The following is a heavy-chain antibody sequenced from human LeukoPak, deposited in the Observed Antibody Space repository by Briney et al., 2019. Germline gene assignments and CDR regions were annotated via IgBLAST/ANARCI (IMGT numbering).Heavy chain of an antibody. D-gene: IGHD4-17*01. Sequence: GASVKVSCKASGYTFSGYYMHWVRQAPGQGREWMGRINPNNGGTNYAQNFQGRVTMTWDTSISAAYMELSRLRSDDTAVYYCTTGTVSDAFDIWGQGTMVTVSS. J-gene: IGHJ3*02. CDR2: INPNNGGT. CDR3: TTGTVSDAFDI. V-gene: IGHV1-2*06. CDR1: GYTFSGYY.